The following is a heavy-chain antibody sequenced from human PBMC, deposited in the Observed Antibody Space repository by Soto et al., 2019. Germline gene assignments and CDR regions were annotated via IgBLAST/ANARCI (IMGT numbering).Heavy chain of an antibody. CDR2: MYHSGNT. CDR1: GGSISSSSYY. CDR3: YAGPCSGGSCYGYFDF. J-gene: IGHJ4*02. D-gene: IGHD2-15*01. V-gene: IGHV4-39*01. Sequence: QLQLQESGPGLVKPSETLSLTCSVSGGSISSSSYYWGWIRQPPGKGLEWIGSMYHSGNTYYNPSVKRPVTMFVDMSKYRFSLRLSSVTAADTAVYYCYAGPCSGGSCYGYFDFWGQGTLVTVSS.